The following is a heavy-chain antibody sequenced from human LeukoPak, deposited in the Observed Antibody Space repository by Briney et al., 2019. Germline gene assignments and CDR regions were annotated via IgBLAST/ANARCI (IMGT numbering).Heavy chain of an antibody. CDR3: ARVPGLTGEYFDY. CDR1: GGSISSSNW. Sequence: SETLSLTCAVSGGSISSSNWWSWVRQPPGKGLEWIGEIYHSGSTNYNPSLKSRVTISVDKSKNQFSLKLSSVTAADTAVYYCARVPGLTGEYFDYWGQRTLVTVSS. V-gene: IGHV4-4*02. J-gene: IGHJ4*02. CDR2: IYHSGST. D-gene: IGHD7-27*01.